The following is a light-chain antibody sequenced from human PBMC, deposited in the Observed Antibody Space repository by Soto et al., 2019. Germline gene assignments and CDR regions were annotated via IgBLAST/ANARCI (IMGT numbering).Light chain of an antibody. CDR2: EVS. CDR1: SSDVDTYKY. J-gene: IGLJ2*01. Sequence: QSALTQPASVSGSPGQSITISCTGTSSDVDTYKYVSWYQQHPGKAPKLMIYEVSYRPSGVSDRFYGSKSGNTASLTISGLQAEDEADYYCCSYAGSTTRVQFGGGTKVTVL. V-gene: IGLV2-14*01. CDR3: CSYAGSTTRVQ.